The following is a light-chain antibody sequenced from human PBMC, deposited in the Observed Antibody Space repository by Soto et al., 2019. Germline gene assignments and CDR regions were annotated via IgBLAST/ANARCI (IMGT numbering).Light chain of an antibody. CDR3: QQYGSSPPRYT. CDR2: GTS. Sequence: EVVLTQSPGTLSLPPGARATLSCRASQTLSSNYLAWYQQIAGQAPRLLIYGTSSRATGIPDRFSGSGSGTAFTLTISRLEPEDFAVYYCQQYGSSPPRYTFGQGTKLEIK. J-gene: IGKJ2*01. V-gene: IGKV3-20*01. CDR1: QTLSSNY.